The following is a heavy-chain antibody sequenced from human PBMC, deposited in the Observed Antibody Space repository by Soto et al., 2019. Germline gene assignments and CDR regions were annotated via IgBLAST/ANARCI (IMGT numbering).Heavy chain of an antibody. CDR2: IYDSGST. D-gene: IGHD3-10*01. CDR3: ARFYGSGSYFGVQPEGRGWFDP. J-gene: IGHJ5*02. V-gene: IGHV4-39*01. CDR1: GGSISSSSYY. Sequence: QLQLQESGPGLVKPSETLSLTCTVSGGSISSSSYYWGWLRQPPGKGLEWIGSIYDSGSTYYNPSLKSRVTLSVDTSKNQFALKLSSVTAADTAVYYCARFYGSGSYFGVQPEGRGWFDPWGQGTLVTVSS.